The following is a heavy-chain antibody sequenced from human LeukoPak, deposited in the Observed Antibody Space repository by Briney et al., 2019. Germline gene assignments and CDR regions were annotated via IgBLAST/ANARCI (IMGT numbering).Heavy chain of an antibody. CDR2: IRRSGDTT. V-gene: IGHV3-23*01. CDR1: GFTFGNFD. CDR3: AKGFWADC. J-gene: IGHJ4*02. Sequence: GGSLRLSCAAPGFTFGNFDMSWVRQAPGKGLEWVSLIRRSGDTTYYADSVKGRFSISRDNSKNTLYLQMNSLRAEDTAIYYCAKGFWADCWGQGTLVTVSS. D-gene: IGHD7-27*01.